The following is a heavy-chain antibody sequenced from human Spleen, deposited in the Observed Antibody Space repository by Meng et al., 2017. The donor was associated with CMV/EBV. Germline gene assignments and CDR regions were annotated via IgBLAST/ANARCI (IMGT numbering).Heavy chain of an antibody. CDR3: ATHYGDYESSFDY. Sequence: SETLSLTCTVSGGSISSDDYYWSWVRQPPGKGLEWIGYIYYNGNAYYNPSLKSRVVISVDTSKNQFSLKLSSVTAADTAVYYCATHYGDYESSFDYWGQGTLVTVSS. V-gene: IGHV4-30-4*08. J-gene: IGHJ4*02. CDR1: GGSISSDDYY. D-gene: IGHD4-17*01. CDR2: IYYNGNA.